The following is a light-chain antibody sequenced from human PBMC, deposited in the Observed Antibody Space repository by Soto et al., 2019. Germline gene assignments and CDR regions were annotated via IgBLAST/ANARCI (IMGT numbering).Light chain of an antibody. Sequence: QSALTQPASVSGSPGQSITISCVGSSSDIGPFNYVSWYQHRPGRAPKLIIFEVSDRPSGVSNRFSGSKSGTWASLTISGLQAEDEADYFCASYSSTDTLYVFGTGTKVTVL. CDR1: SSDIGPFNY. CDR2: EVS. CDR3: ASYSSTDTLYV. J-gene: IGLJ1*01. V-gene: IGLV2-14*01.